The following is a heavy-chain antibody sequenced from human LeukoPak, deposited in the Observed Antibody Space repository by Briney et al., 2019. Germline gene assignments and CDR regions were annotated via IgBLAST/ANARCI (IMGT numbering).Heavy chain of an antibody. Sequence: ASVKVSCKASGYTFTGYNMHWVRQAPGQGLEWMGWINPNSGGTNFAQKFQGRVTITRNTSISTAYMELSSLRAEDTAVYYCAKDGSIAVAGTRGYYYYYMDVWGKGTTVTISS. CDR1: GYTFTGYN. CDR2: INPNSGGT. CDR3: AKDGSIAVAGTRGYYYYYMDV. D-gene: IGHD6-19*01. J-gene: IGHJ6*03. V-gene: IGHV1-2*02.